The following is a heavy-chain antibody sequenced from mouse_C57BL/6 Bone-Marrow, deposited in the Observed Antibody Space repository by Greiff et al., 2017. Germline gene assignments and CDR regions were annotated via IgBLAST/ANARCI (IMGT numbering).Heavy chain of an antibody. CDR1: GFTFSDYG. D-gene: IGHD2-4*01. CDR3: AKNDYDKMAGFAY. V-gene: IGHV5-17*01. CDR2: ISSGSSTI. Sequence: DVHLVESGGGLVKPGGSLKLSCAASGFTFSDYGMHWVRQAPEKGLEWVAYISSGSSTIYYADTVKGRFTISRDNAKNTLFLHMTSLRSEDTAMYYCAKNDYDKMAGFAYWGQGTLVTVSA. J-gene: IGHJ3*01.